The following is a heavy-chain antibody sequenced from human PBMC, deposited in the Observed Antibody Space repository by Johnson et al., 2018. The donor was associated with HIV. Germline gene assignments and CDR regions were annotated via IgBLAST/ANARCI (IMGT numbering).Heavy chain of an antibody. CDR1: GFTFSSYG. CDR2: ISYDGSNK. CDR3: AKDFEDFWSGYLPDAFDI. D-gene: IGHD3-3*01. J-gene: IGHJ3*02. V-gene: IGHV3-30*18. Sequence: QVQLVESGGGVVQPGRSLRLSCAASGFTFSSYGMHWVRQAPGKGLEWVAVISYDGSNKYYADSVKGRFTISRDNSKNTLYLQMNSLRAADTAAYFCAKDFEDFWSGYLPDAFDIWGQGTMVTVSS.